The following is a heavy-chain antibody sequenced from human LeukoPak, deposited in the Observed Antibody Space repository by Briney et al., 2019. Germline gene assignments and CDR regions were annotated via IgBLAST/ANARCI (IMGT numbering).Heavy chain of an antibody. CDR3: ARDELYFDY. J-gene: IGHJ4*02. D-gene: IGHD1-26*01. Sequence: GALRLSCAAPGFTFSSYGMHWVRQAPGKGLVWVSRINTDGSSTSYADSVKGRFTISRDNAKNTLYLQMNSLRAEDTAVYYCARDELYFDYWGQGTLVTVSS. CDR1: GFTFSSYG. V-gene: IGHV3-74*01. CDR2: INTDGSST.